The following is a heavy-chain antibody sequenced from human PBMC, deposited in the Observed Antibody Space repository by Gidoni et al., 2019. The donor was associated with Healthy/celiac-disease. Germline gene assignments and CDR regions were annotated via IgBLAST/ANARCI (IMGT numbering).Heavy chain of an antibody. Sequence: EVQLVESGGGLVKPGGSLRLSCAASGFTFRSYSMNWVRQAPGKGLEWVSSISSSSSYIYYADSVKGRFTISRDNAKNSLYLQMNSLRAEDTAVYYCARDKGGTRENGMDVWGQGTTVTVSS. CDR1: GFTFRSYS. J-gene: IGHJ6*02. CDR3: ARDKGGTRENGMDV. CDR2: ISSSSSYI. D-gene: IGHD3-16*01. V-gene: IGHV3-21*01.